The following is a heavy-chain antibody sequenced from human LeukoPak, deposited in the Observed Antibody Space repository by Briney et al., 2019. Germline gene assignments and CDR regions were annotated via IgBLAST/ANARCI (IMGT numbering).Heavy chain of an antibody. CDR3: ARVRSDSHYDFWSGYYYMDV. J-gene: IGHJ6*03. V-gene: IGHV3-21*01. CDR1: GFTFSSYE. CDR2: ISSSSSYI. Sequence: GGSLRLSCAASGFTFSSYEMNWVRQAPGKGLEWVSSISSSSSYIYYADSVKGRFTISRDNAKNSLYLQMNSLRAEDTAVYYCARVRSDSHYDFWSGYYYMDVWGKGTTVTVAS. D-gene: IGHD3-3*01.